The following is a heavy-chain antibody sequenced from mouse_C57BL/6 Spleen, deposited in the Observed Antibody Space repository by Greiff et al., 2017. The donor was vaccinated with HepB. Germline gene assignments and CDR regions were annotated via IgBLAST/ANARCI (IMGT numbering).Heavy chain of an antibody. D-gene: IGHD2-2*01. V-gene: IGHV7-1*01. CDR3: ARDARNGYDGFDY. CDR2: SRNKANDYTT. Sequence: EVHLVESGGGLVQSGRSLRLSCATSGFTFSDFYMEWVRQAPGKGLEWIAASRNKANDYTTEYSASVKGRFIVSRDTSQSILYRQMNALRAEDTAIYYCARDARNGYDGFDYWGQGTTLTVSS. J-gene: IGHJ2*01. CDR1: GFTFSDFY.